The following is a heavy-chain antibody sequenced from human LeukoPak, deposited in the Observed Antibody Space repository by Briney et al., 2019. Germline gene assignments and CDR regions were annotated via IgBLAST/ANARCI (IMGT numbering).Heavy chain of an antibody. CDR1: GFTFSSYS. Sequence: GGSLRLSCAASGFTFSSYSMNWVRQAPGKGLEWVSSISSSSSYIYYADSVKGRFTISRDNAKNSLYLQMNSLRAEDTAVYYCARGGGQQLVRSRLDYWGQGTLVTVSS. J-gene: IGHJ4*02. D-gene: IGHD6-13*01. V-gene: IGHV3-21*01. CDR2: ISSSSSYI. CDR3: ARGGGQQLVRSRLDY.